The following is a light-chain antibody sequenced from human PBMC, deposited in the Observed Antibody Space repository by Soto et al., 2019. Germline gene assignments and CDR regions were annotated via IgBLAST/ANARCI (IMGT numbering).Light chain of an antibody. CDR1: SGDVGGYNY. CDR2: EVS. V-gene: IGLV2-8*01. J-gene: IGLJ1*01. CDR3: SSYAGSNNYV. Sequence: QSALTQPPSASGSPGQSVTISCTGTSGDVGGYNYVSWYQQHPGKAPKLMIFEVSERPSGVPDRFSAPKSGNTASLTVSGLQAEDEADYYCSSYAGSNNYVFGTGTKVTVL.